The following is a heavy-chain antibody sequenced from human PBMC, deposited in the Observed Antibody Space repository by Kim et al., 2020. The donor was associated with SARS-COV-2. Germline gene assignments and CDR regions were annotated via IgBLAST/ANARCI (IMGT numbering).Heavy chain of an antibody. V-gene: IGHV3-74*01. J-gene: IGHJ4*02. Sequence: GGSLRLSCEASGITFSSNWMHWVRQVPGKGLEWVSRINSDGSTTTYADSVKGRFTISRDNAKNTLDLQMNSFRADDTAVYYCARGLKVGSSGLGYWGQGTLVTVSS. CDR2: INSDGSTT. D-gene: IGHD1-26*01. CDR1: GITFSSNW. CDR3: ARGLKVGSSGLGY.